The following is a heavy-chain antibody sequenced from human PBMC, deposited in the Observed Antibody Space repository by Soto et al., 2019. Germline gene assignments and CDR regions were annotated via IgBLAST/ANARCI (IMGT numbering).Heavy chain of an antibody. J-gene: IGHJ6*02. CDR1: GFTFSSYA. D-gene: IGHD4-4*01. CDR3: AKCVTTSYYYYGMDV. Sequence: GGSLRLSCAASGFTFSSYAMSWVRQAPGKGLEWVSAISGSGGSTYYADSVKGRFTISRDNSKNTLYLQMNSLRAEDTAVYYCAKCVTTSYYYYGMDVWGQGTTVTVYS. CDR2: ISGSGGST. V-gene: IGHV3-23*01.